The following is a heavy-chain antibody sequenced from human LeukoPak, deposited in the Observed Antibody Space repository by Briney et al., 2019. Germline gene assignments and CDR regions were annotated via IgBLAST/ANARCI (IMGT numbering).Heavy chain of an antibody. CDR2: INPNSGGT. Sequence: ASVKVSCKASGYTFTGYYMHWVRQAPGQGLEWMGWINPNSGGTNYAQKLQGRVTMTRGTSISTAYMELSRLRSDDTAVYYCARIPDIVVVPAAMGGDDYWGQGTLVTVSS. CDR3: ARIPDIVVVPAAMGGDDY. D-gene: IGHD2-2*01. V-gene: IGHV1-2*02. CDR1: GYTFTGYY. J-gene: IGHJ4*02.